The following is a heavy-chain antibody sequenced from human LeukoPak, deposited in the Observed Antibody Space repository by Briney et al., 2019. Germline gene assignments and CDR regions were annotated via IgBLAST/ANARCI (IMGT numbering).Heavy chain of an antibody. Sequence: ASVKVSCKASGYTFTSYYMHWVRQAPGQGLEWMGIINPSRGRTSYAQKFQGRVTMTTDKSTSTVYMELSSLRSEDTAVYYYARGSIDGYNPAPDNCGEGTLVTVSS. CDR1: GYTFTSYY. CDR2: INPSRGRT. D-gene: IGHD5-24*01. J-gene: IGHJ4*02. CDR3: ARGSIDGYNPAPDN. V-gene: IGHV1-46*01.